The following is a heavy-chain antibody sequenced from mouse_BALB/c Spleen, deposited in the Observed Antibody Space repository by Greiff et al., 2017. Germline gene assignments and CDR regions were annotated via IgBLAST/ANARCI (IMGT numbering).Heavy chain of an antibody. V-gene: IGHV5-6*01. J-gene: IGHJ4*01. CDR3: ARHTDDYDGGDAMDY. CDR1: GFTFSSYG. CDR2: ISSGGSYT. D-gene: IGHD2-4*01. Sequence: VQLQQSGGDLVKPGGSLKLSCAASGFTFSSYGMSWVRQTPDKRLEWVATISSGGSYTYYPDSVKGRFTISRDNAKNTLYLQMSSLKSEDTAMYYCARHTDDYDGGDAMDYWGQGTSVTVSS.